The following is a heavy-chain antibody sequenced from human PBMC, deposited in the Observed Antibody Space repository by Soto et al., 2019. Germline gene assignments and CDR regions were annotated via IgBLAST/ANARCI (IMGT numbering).Heavy chain of an antibody. CDR1: GYSFTSYW. CDR3: ARHRPRYFDWLLPTPDAFDI. V-gene: IGHV5-51*01. D-gene: IGHD3-9*01. CDR2: IYPGDSDT. Sequence: PGESLKISCKGSGYSFTSYWIGWVRQMPGKGLEWMGIIYPGDSDTRYSPSFQGQVTISADKSISTAYLQWSSLKASDTAMYYCARHRPRYFDWLLPTPDAFDIWGQGTMVTVSS. J-gene: IGHJ3*02.